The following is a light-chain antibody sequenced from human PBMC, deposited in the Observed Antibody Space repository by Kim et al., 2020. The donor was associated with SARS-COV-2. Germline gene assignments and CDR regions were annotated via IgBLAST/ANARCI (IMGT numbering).Light chain of an antibody. CDR1: KSGDKY. J-gene: IGLJ3*02. Sequence: SYELTQPPSVSVSPGQTASITCSGDKSGDKYACWYQQKPGQSPVLVIYQDSKRPSGIPERFSGSNSGNTATLIISGTQAMDEDDYFCQAWDSSTAVFGGG. CDR3: QAWDSSTAV. V-gene: IGLV3-1*01. CDR2: QDS.